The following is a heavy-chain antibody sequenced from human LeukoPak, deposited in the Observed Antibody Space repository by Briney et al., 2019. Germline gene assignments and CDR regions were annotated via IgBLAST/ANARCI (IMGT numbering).Heavy chain of an antibody. CDR3: ARGQDTMVRGALGDY. CDR2: INPNSGGT. Sequence: GASVKVSCEASGYTFTGYYMHWVRQAPGQGLEWMGWINPNSGGTNYAQKFQGRVTMTRDTSISTAYMELSRLRSDDTAVYYCARGQDTMVRGALGDYWGQGTLVTVSS. CDR1: GYTFTGYY. D-gene: IGHD3-10*01. V-gene: IGHV1-2*02. J-gene: IGHJ4*02.